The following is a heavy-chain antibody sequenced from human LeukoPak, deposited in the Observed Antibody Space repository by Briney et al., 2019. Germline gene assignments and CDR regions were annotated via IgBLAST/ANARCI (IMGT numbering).Heavy chain of an antibody. D-gene: IGHD2/OR15-2a*01. J-gene: IGHJ5*02. V-gene: IGHV3-48*03. CDR1: GFTFSSYE. Sequence: GGSLRLSCAASGFTFSSYEMNWVRQAPGKGLEWVSYISSSGSTIYYADSVKGRFTISRDNAKNSLYLQMNSLRAEDTAVYYCARAQYYGGGEDPRGQGTLVTVSS. CDR2: ISSSGSTI. CDR3: ARAQYYGGGEDP.